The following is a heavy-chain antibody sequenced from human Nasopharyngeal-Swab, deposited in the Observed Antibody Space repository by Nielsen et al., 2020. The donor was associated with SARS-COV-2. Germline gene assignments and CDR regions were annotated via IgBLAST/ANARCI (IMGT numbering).Heavy chain of an antibody. CDR2: INSPGGT. V-gene: IGHV3-23*01. D-gene: IGHD3-10*01. CDR1: GFTFSGYA. CDR3: VKDYPELVGSSSIFDY. Sequence: GSLKISGAASGFTFSGYAMSWVRQAPGKGLEWVSGINSPGGTYYRDSVKGRFTISKDNSQNTLYLQMDSLRAEDTAIYYCVKDYPELVGSSSIFDYWGQGIQVTVSS. J-gene: IGHJ4*02.